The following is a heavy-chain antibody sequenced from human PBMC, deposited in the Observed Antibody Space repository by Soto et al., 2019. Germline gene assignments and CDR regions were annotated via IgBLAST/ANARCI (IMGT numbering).Heavy chain of an antibody. D-gene: IGHD3-22*01. J-gene: IGHJ6*02. CDR3: TREPYYYDSSGYYGMDA. V-gene: IGHV3-49*04. CDR2: IRSKAYGGTT. CDR1: GFTFGDYA. Sequence: PVGSLRLSCTASGFTFGDYAMSWVRQAPGKGLEWVGFIRSKAYGGTTEYAASVKGRFTISRDDSKSIAYLQMNSLKTEDTAVYYCTREPYYYDSSGYYGMDAWGQGTTVTVSS.